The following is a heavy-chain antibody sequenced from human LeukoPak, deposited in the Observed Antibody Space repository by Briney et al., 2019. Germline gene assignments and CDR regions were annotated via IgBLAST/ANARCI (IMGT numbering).Heavy chain of an antibody. CDR2: IKSKTDGGTR. V-gene: IGHV3-15*01. D-gene: IGHD3-22*01. CDR3: TTTYNYDSSGSIVDY. CDR1: GFTFRNAW. Sequence: GGSLRLSCAASGFTFRNAWMTWVRQAPGQGLEWVGRIKSKTDGGTRDYAAPVKVSFTISRDDSKNTLQLQMNSLKTEDTALYYCTTTYNYDSSGSIVDYWGQGTLVTVSS. J-gene: IGHJ4*02.